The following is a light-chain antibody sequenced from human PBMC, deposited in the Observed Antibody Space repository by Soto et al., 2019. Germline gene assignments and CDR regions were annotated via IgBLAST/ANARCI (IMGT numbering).Light chain of an antibody. J-gene: IGKJ1*01. Sequence: EIVLTQSPATLSLSPGERATLSCRASQRVSSSSLAWYQQKPGQAPRLLIHGATTRATGIPARFSGSGSGTEFTLTISSLQSEDFAVYYCQQYNNWPRTFGQGTKVDIK. CDR3: QQYNNWPRT. V-gene: IGKV3-15*01. CDR1: QRVSSS. CDR2: GAT.